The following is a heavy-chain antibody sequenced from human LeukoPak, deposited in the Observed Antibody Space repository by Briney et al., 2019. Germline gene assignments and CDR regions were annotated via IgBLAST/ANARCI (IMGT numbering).Heavy chain of an antibody. CDR3: ARTLGPRRGAFDI. V-gene: IGHV2-70*04. J-gene: IGHJ3*02. CDR2: IDWDDDK. CDR1: GFSLSTSGMR. Sequence: SGPALVKPTQTPTLTCTFSGFSLSTSGMRVSWIRQPPGKALEWLARIDWDDDKFYSTSLKTRLTISKDTSKNQVVLTMTNMDPVDTATYYCARTLGPRRGAFDIWGQGTMVTVSS.